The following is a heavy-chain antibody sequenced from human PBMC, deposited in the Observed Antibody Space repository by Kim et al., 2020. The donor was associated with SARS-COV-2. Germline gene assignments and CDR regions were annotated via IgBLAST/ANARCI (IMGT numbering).Heavy chain of an antibody. Sequence: GGSLRLSCAASGFTFSSYAMSWVRQAPGKGLEWVSAISGSGGSTYYADSVKGRFTISRDNSKNTLYLQMNSLRAEDTAVYYCATPPYYYDSSGPSDAFDIWGQGTMVTVSS. CDR3: ATPPYYYDSSGPSDAFDI. V-gene: IGHV3-23*01. CDR1: GFTFSSYA. J-gene: IGHJ3*02. D-gene: IGHD3-22*01. CDR2: ISGSGGST.